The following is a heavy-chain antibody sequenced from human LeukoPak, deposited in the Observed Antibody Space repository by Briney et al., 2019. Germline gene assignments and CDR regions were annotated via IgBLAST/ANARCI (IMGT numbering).Heavy chain of an antibody. Sequence: TQSLSLTCTVTGGSISSGGYYWSWIRQPPGKGLEWIGYIYHSGSTYYNPSLKSRVTISVDRSKNQFSLKLSSVTAADPAVYYCARGVIAAAIFWFDPWGQGTLVTVSS. CDR2: IYHSGST. CDR1: GGSISSGGYY. CDR3: ARGVIAAAIFWFDP. D-gene: IGHD6-13*01. V-gene: IGHV4-30-2*01. J-gene: IGHJ5*02.